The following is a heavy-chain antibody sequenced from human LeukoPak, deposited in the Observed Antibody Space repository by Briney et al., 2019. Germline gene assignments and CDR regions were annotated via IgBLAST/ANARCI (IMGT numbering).Heavy chain of an antibody. J-gene: IGHJ6*02. D-gene: IGHD2-15*01. CDR1: GLILSKSW. V-gene: IGHV3-7*01. CDR2: RNGDGSVK. Sequence: GGSLRLSCAASGLILSKSWMSWVPHAPGKGLESGANRNGDGSVKDYVDSVKGRLTISRDNASQSLYLQMSDLTAEETAVYYCATYTHGVVGDVWGQGTTVTVCS. CDR3: ATYTHGVVGDV.